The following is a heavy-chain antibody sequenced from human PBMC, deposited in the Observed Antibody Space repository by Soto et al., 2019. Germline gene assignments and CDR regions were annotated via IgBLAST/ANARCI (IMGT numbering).Heavy chain of an antibody. CDR2: VYYSWSA. CDR1: DDSISSSSYY. CDR3: ARHGPFYDSLSGPSALDH. V-gene: IGHV4-39*01. D-gene: IGHD3-3*01. J-gene: IGHJ4*02. Sequence: QLQLQESGPGLVKPLETLSLTCTVSDDSISSSSYYWGWIRQPPGKGLEWIASVYYSWSAYYNPALKSRLSISVDTSKKQFFLKLRSVTAADTAVYYCARHGPFYDSLSGPSALDHWGQGTQVLVSS.